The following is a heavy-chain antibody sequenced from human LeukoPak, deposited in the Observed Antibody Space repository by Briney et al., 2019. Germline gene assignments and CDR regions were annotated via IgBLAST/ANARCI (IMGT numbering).Heavy chain of an antibody. V-gene: IGHV3-13*01. CDR2: IGTAGDT. Sequence: GGSLRLSCVASGFTFSSSYMHWVRQATGKGLEWVSAIGTAGDTYYPGSVKGRFTISRENAKNSLSLQMNSLRVGDTAVYYCARLRSAAFDIWGQGTMVTVS. CDR3: ARLRSAAFDI. D-gene: IGHD4-17*01. CDR1: GFTFSSSY. J-gene: IGHJ3*02.